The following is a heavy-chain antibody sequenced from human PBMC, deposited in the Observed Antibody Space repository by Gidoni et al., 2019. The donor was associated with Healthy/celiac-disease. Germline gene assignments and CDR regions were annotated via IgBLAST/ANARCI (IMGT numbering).Heavy chain of an antibody. D-gene: IGHD2-2*02. CDR2: ISSSSSTI. J-gene: IGHJ6*03. CDR1: GFTFSSYS. V-gene: IGHV3-48*01. Sequence: EVQLVESGGGLVQPGGSLRLSCAASGFTFSSYSMNWVRQAPGKGLEWVSYISSSSSTIYDADSVKGRFTISRDNAKNSLYLQMNSLRAEDTAVYYCARDRHYCSSTSCYTPYYYYYMDVWGKGTTVTVSS. CDR3: ARDRHYCSSTSCYTPYYYYYMDV.